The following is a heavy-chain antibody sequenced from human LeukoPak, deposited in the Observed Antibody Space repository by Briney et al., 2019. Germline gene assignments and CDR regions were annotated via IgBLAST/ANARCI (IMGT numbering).Heavy chain of an antibody. V-gene: IGHV4-34*01. D-gene: IGHD3-16*01. CDR1: GGSFSGYY. CDR2: INHSGST. Sequence: SETLSLTCAVYGGSFSGYYWSWIRQPPGKGLEWIGEINHSGSTNYNPSLKSRVTISVDTSKNQFSLKLNSVTAADTAVYYCARGRVVFRPWGQGTLVTVSS. CDR3: ARGRVVFRP. J-gene: IGHJ5*02.